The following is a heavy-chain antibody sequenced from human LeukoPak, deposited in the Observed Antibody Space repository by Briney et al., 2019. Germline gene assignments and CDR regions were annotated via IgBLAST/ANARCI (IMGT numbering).Heavy chain of an antibody. D-gene: IGHD3-10*01. V-gene: IGHV3-33*06. Sequence: SCKASGYTCSSYYMHWVRQAPGKGLEGVAVIWYNGSDKYYADSVKGRFTISRDNSKNTLYLQMNSLRAEDTAVYYCAKSLSGRNYYYLGMDVWGQGTTVTVSS. J-gene: IGHJ6*02. CDR2: IWYNGSDK. CDR3: AKSLSGRNYYYLGMDV. CDR1: GYTCSSYY.